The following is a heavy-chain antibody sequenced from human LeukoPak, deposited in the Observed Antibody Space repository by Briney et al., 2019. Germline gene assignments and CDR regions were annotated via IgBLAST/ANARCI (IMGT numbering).Heavy chain of an antibody. CDR1: GYTFTSYY. Sequence: ASVKVSCKASGYTFTSYYMHCVRQAPGQGLEWMGIINPIGGSTSYAQKFQGRVTMTRDMPTSTVYMELSSLRSEDTAVYYCARGLTIFGVVIMGPFDPWGQGTLVTVSS. J-gene: IGHJ5*02. V-gene: IGHV1-46*01. D-gene: IGHD3-3*01. CDR3: ARGLTIFGVVIMGPFDP. CDR2: INPIGGST.